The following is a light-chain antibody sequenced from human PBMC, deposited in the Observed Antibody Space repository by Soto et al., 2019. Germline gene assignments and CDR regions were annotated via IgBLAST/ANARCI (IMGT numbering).Light chain of an antibody. CDR2: EAS. V-gene: IGKV1-5*03. J-gene: IGKJ1*01. CDR3: QQYNSYPWT. CDR1: QSISSW. Sequence: DIRMAQPPSTPSASVGDRVTITCRASQSISSWLAWYQQRPGKAPKLLIYEASIFESGVPSRFSGSGSGTQFTLTISSLQPDDFATYYCQQYNSYPWTFSQGTKVDIK.